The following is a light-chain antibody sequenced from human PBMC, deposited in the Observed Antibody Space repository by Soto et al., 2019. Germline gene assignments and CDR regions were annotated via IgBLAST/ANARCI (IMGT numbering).Light chain of an antibody. CDR1: QGVRSD. Sequence: IAMTQSPCTPPLPPGDRAPLSCRASQGVRSDLAWYQQKAGQSPRLLIYGASTRAAETPARFSGSGSETEFTLTISSLQSEDFAVYYCQQYSKWPLTFGGGTKVDIK. CDR3: QQYSKWPLT. J-gene: IGKJ4*01. CDR2: GAS. V-gene: IGKV3-15*01.